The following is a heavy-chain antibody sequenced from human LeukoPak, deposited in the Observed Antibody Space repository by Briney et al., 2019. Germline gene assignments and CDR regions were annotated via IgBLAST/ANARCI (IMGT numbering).Heavy chain of an antibody. CDR2: ISFDGRDK. V-gene: IGHV3-30*04. Sequence: AGGSLRLSCAASGFIFNNNAIHWVRQAPGKGLKWVAVISFDGRDKHHADSVKGRFTISRDNSKNTLYLQMSSLRVEDTAMYYCARDLRKSADYYFDYWGQGTLVTVSS. CDR3: ARDLRKSADYYFDY. D-gene: IGHD3/OR15-3a*01. J-gene: IGHJ4*02. CDR1: GFIFNNNA.